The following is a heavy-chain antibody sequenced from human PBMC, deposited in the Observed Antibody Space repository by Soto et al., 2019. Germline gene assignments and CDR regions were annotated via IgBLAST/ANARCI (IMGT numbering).Heavy chain of an antibody. D-gene: IGHD3-16*01. Sequence: VQLVQSGTEVKKPGSSVKLSCKASGGSFNFAMSWVRQGPGQGLEWMGGLTPIWLKSVEAPKFQGRVTIMSGGATAIVTIVLSWFRSEDTSVCFCVFRGGWGSHIKYWGPGSLVIVSS. CDR2: LTPIWLKS. CDR3: VFRGGWGSHIKY. J-gene: IGHJ4*02. CDR1: GGSFNFA. V-gene: IGHV1-69*01.